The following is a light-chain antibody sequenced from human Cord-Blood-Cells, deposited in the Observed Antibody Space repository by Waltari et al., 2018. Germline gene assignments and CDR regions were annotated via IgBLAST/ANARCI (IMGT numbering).Light chain of an antibody. CDR3: CSYASSSTYV. J-gene: IGLJ1*01. CDR2: EVS. V-gene: IGLV2-23*02. Sequence: QSALTQPASVSGSPGQSITISCTGNSSDVGSYNLVSWYPQPPGKTPKLMIYEVSKRPSGVSNRFSGSKSGNTASLTISGLQAEDEADYYFCSYASSSTYVFGTGTKVTVL. CDR1: SSDVGSYNL.